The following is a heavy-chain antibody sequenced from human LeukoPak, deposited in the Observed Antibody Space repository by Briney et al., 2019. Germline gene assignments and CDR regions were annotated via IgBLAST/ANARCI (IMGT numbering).Heavy chain of an antibody. J-gene: IGHJ3*02. Sequence: GGSLRLSCAASGFTFSSYAMSWVRQAPGKGLEWVSAISGSGGSTYYADSVKGRLTISRDNSKNTLYLQMNSLRAEDTAVYYCARVDSSSSDAFDIWGQGTMVTVSS. D-gene: IGHD6-13*01. CDR2: ISGSGGST. CDR1: GFTFSSYA. CDR3: ARVDSSSSDAFDI. V-gene: IGHV3-23*01.